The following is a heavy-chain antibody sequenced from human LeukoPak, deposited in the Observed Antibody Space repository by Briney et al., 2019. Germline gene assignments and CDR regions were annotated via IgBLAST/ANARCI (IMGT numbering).Heavy chain of an antibody. CDR3: VRDGPSWGLL. CDR1: GGTIGTYY. Sequence: PSVTLSLTCTVSGGTIGTYYWSWIRQPAGKELEWIGRIFTTGGANYNPSLKSRVTMSLDTSKNLFSLKLNSVTAADTAVYYCVRDGPSWGLLWGQGALVTVSS. CDR2: IFTTGGA. D-gene: IGHD7-27*01. V-gene: IGHV4-4*07. J-gene: IGHJ4*02.